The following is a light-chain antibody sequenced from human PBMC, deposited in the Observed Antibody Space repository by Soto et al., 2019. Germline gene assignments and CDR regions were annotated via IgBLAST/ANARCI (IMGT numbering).Light chain of an antibody. Sequence: EIVLTQSPATLSLSPGTGATLSCRASQIVTSSVAWYQQRPGQAPRLLIYDTFTRATGIPARFSAKGAGTDFTRTISSLEPEDSAVYFCQLRSDWPPTYTFGQGTKLE. CDR3: QLRSDWPPTYT. CDR1: QIVTSS. CDR2: DTF. J-gene: IGKJ2*01. V-gene: IGKV3-11*01.